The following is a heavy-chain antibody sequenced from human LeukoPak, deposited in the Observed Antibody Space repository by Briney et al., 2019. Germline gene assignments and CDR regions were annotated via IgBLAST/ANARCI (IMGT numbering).Heavy chain of an antibody. Sequence: GGSLRLSCAASGFTFSSYGMHWVRQAPGKGLEWVAVIRYDGSNKYYADSVKGRFTISRDNSKNTLYLQMNSLRAEDTAVYYCARDYGSGSPDYWGQGTLVTVSS. CDR3: ARDYGSGSPDY. J-gene: IGHJ4*02. V-gene: IGHV3-33*01. CDR2: IRYDGSNK. CDR1: GFTFSSYG. D-gene: IGHD3-10*01.